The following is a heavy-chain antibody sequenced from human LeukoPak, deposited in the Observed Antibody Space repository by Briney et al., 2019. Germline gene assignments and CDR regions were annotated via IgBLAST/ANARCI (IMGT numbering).Heavy chain of an antibody. J-gene: IGHJ6*03. CDR1: GGSISSGSYY. V-gene: IGHV4-61*02. CDR3: ARVDGDYYYYYMDV. D-gene: IGHD2-21*01. CDR2: IYTSGST. Sequence: PSETLTLTCTVSGGSISSGSYYWSWIRQPAGKGLEWIGRIYTSGSTNYNPSLKSRVTISVDTSKNQFSLKLSSVTAADTAVYYCARVDGDYYYYYMDVWGKGTTVTVSS.